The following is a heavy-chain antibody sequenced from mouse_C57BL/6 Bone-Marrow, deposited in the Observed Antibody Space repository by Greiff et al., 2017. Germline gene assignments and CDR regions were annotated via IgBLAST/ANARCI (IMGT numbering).Heavy chain of an antibody. CDR3: ARLSYYGSSYYYAMDY. V-gene: IGHV1-64*01. D-gene: IGHD1-1*01. CDR2: IHPNSGST. Sequence: VQLQQPGAELVKPGASVKLSCKASGYTFTSYWMHWVKQRPGQGLEWIGMIHPNSGSTNYNEKFKSKATLTVDKSSSTAYMQLSSLTSEDSAVYYCARLSYYGSSYYYAMDYWGQGTSVTVSS. J-gene: IGHJ4*01. CDR1: GYTFTSYW.